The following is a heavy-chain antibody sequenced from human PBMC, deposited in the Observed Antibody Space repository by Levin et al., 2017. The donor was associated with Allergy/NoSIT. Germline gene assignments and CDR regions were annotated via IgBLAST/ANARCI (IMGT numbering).Heavy chain of an antibody. J-gene: IGHJ2*01. CDR3: ARHERTDYGDYSTKLYFDL. V-gene: IGHV4-39*01. CDR1: GGSVSSSRYF. CDR2: LFHTGSA. Sequence: GSLRLSCTVSGGSVSSSRYFWDWIRQRPGKGLEWIGTLFHTGSAYQNPSLSVRVTMSVYKSKNQCSLKLKSVTAADTALYFWARHERTDYGDYSTKLYFDLWGPGTRVTASS. D-gene: IGHD4-17*01.